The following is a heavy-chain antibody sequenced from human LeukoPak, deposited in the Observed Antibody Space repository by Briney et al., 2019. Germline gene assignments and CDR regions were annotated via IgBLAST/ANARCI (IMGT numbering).Heavy chain of an antibody. V-gene: IGHV3-23*01. CDR2: ISGSGGST. CDR1: GFTFSSYA. J-gene: IGHJ4*02. D-gene: IGHD6-13*01. CDR3: AKDMYSSSWYFDY. Sequence: PGGSLRLSCAASGFTFSSYAMSWVRQAPGKGLEWVSAISGSGGSTYYADSVKGRFTISRDDSKNTLYLQMNSLRAEDTAVYYCAKDMYSSSWYFDYWGQGTLVTVSS.